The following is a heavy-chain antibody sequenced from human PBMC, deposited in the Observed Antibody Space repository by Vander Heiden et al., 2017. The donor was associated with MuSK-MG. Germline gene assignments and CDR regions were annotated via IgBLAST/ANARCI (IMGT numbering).Heavy chain of an antibody. V-gene: IGHV3-48*01. CDR2: ISSSSSTI. D-gene: IGHD3-10*01. Sequence: EVQLVESGGGLVQPGGSLRLSCAASGFTFSSYSMNWVRQAPGKGLEWVSYISSSSSTIYYADSVKGRFTISRDNAKNSLYLQMNSLRAEDTAVYYCGVTIQYFFDYWGQGTLVTVSS. CDR1: GFTFSSYS. CDR3: GVTIQYFFDY. J-gene: IGHJ4*02.